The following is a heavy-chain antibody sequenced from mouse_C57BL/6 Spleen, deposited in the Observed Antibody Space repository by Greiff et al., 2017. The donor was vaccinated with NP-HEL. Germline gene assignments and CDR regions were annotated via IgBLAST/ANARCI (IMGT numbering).Heavy chain of an antibody. V-gene: IGHV1-81*01. CDR2: IYPRSGNT. D-gene: IGHD2-2*01. J-gene: IGHJ2*01. Sequence: QVQLKQSGAELARPGASVKLSSKPSGSTFTSYGISWVKQRTGQGLEWIGEIYPRSGNTYYNEKFKGKATLTADKSSSTAYMELRSLTSEDSAVYFCASMVPYFDYWGQGTTLTVSS. CDR3: ASMVPYFDY. CDR1: GSTFTSYG.